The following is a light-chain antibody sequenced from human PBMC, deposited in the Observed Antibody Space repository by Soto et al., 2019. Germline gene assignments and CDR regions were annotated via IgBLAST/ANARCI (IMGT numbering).Light chain of an antibody. J-gene: IGKJ5*01. CDR3: QQRYNWPPVT. Sequence: EIVLTQSPATLSLSPGERATLSCRASQSVSTYLDWYQQKPGQATRLLIYDASNRATGVPARFSGSGSGTDFTLTISSLEPEDFAVYYCQQRYNWPPVTFGQGTRLEIK. V-gene: IGKV3-11*01. CDR2: DAS. CDR1: QSVSTY.